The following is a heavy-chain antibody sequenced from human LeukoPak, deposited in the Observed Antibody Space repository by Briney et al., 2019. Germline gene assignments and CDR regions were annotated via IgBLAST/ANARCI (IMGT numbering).Heavy chain of an antibody. CDR2: IKGSGDST. Sequence: GGSLRLSCAASGFIFSSYAVLWVRQAPGKGPEWVSLIKGSGDSTYYADSVRGRFTISRDNSKNTLYLQMNSLRGEDTAVYYCAKGEVVPAAIYGMDVWGQGTTVTVS. CDR1: GFIFSSYA. V-gene: IGHV3-23*01. D-gene: IGHD2-2*02. CDR3: AKGEVVPAAIYGMDV. J-gene: IGHJ6*02.